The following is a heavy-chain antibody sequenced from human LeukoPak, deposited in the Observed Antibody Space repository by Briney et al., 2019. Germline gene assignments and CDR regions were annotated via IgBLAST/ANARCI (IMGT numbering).Heavy chain of an antibody. CDR3: ARRRGGPLYFFDY. Sequence: LGESLKISCKGSGYTFTSYWIGWLRQMPGKGLEWMGIIYPGDSDTRYSPSFQGQVTISADESISTAYLQWSSLKASDTAMYYCARRRGGPLYFFDYWGQGTLVTVSS. CDR1: GYTFTSYW. J-gene: IGHJ4*02. V-gene: IGHV5-51*01. CDR2: IYPGDSDT. D-gene: IGHD2-15*01.